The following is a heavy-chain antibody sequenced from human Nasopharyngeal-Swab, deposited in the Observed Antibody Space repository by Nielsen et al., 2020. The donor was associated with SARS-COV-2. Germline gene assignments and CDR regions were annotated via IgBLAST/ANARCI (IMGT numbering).Heavy chain of an antibody. V-gene: IGHV4-34*01. J-gene: IGHJ4*02. Sequence: SQTLSLTCGVSGGSFNEYYWSWIRQSPDKGLEWIGEINHSDRIIYNPSLKSRLTISVDTSKSQFSLELRSVTATDTAVYYCARSTWIPLDSWGPGTLVTVSS. D-gene: IGHD5-12*01. CDR1: GGSFNEYY. CDR2: INHSDRI. CDR3: ARSTWIPLDS.